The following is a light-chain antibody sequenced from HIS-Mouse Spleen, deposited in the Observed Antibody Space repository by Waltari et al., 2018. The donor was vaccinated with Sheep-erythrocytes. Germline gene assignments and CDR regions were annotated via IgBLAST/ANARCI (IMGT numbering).Light chain of an antibody. CDR3: CSYAGSYTWV. Sequence: QSALTQPPSVSGSRGQSVTIPCPGTRRDVGGYHHLSWYQQHPGKAPKLMIYDVSKRPSGVPDRFSGSKSGNTASLTISGLQAEDEADYYCCSYAGSYTWVFGGGTKLTVL. CDR2: DVS. V-gene: IGLV2-11*02. CDR1: RRDVGGYHH. J-gene: IGLJ3*02.